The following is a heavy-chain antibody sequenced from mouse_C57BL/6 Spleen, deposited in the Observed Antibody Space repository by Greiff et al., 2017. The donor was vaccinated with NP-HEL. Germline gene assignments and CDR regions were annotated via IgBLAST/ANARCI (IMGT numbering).Heavy chain of an antibody. D-gene: IGHD2-5*01. CDR1: GSTFTSYT. CDR3: ARDSNYAYYYAMDY. CDR2: INPSSGYT. J-gene: IGHJ4*01. Sequence: QVQLQQSGAELARPGASVKMSCKASGSTFTSYTMHWVKQRPGQGLEWIGYINPSSGYTKYNQKFKDKATLTADQSSSTAYMQLSSLTSEDSAVYYCARDSNYAYYYAMDYWGQGTSVTVSS. V-gene: IGHV1-4*01.